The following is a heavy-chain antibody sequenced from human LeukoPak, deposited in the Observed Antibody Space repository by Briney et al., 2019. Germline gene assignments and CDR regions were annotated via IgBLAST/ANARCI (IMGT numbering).Heavy chain of an antibody. CDR1: GFTFDDYG. CDR3: ARAENTYYYGSGSWVNFDY. V-gene: IGHV3-20*04. J-gene: IGHJ4*02. CDR2: INWNGGST. D-gene: IGHD3-10*01. Sequence: GGSLRLSCAASGFTFDDYGMSWVRQAPGKGLEWVSGINWNGGSTGYADSVKGRFTISRDNAKNSLYLQMNSLRAEDTALYYCARAENTYYYGSGSWVNFDYWGQGTLVTVSS.